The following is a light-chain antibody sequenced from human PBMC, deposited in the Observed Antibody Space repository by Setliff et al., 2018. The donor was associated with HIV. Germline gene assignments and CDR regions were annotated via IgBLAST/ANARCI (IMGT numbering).Light chain of an antibody. CDR1: SSDIGGYKY. V-gene: IGLV2-14*03. J-gene: IGLJ1*01. Sequence: QSVLTQPASVSGSPGQSITISCTGTSSDIGGYKYVSWYQQHPGKAPKLMIFDVTNRPSGVSSRFSGSKSGNTASLTISGLQAEDEADYYCSSYTNSITLYVLGSGTKVTVL. CDR3: SSYTNSITLYV. CDR2: DVT.